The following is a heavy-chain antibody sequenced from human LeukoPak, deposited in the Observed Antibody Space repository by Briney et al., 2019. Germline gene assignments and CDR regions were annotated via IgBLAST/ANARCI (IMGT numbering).Heavy chain of an antibody. V-gene: IGHV3-53*01. Sequence: GGSLRLSCAASGFTVSSNYMSWVRQAPGKGLEWVSVIYSGGSTYYADSVKGRFTISRDNSENTLYLQMNSLRAEDTAVYYCARIEYYYDSSGYQDYFDYWGQGTLVTVSS. D-gene: IGHD3-22*01. CDR2: IYSGGST. CDR3: ARIEYYYDSSGYQDYFDY. J-gene: IGHJ4*02. CDR1: GFTVSSNY.